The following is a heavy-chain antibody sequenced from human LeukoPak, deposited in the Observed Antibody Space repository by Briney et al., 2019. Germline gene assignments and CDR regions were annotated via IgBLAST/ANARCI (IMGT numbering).Heavy chain of an antibody. CDR2: ISAYNGNT. Sequence: ASVKVSFTASGYTFTIYGISWVRQAPGQGLEWMGWISAYNGNTNYAQKLQGRVTMTTDTSTSTAYMELRSLRSDDTAVYYCARDRSRKDIDYWGQGTLVTVSS. J-gene: IGHJ4*02. D-gene: IGHD1-26*01. CDR1: GYTFTIYG. CDR3: ARDRSRKDIDY. V-gene: IGHV1-18*01.